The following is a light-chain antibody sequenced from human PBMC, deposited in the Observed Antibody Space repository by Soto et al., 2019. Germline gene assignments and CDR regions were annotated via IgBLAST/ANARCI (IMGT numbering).Light chain of an antibody. CDR3: QHLNSYSAT. V-gene: IGKV1-9*01. J-gene: IGKJ1*01. CDR2: GTS. CDR1: QGISKY. Sequence: DIQLTQSPSFLSASVGDRVTITCRASQGISKYFAWYQQKPGKAPKLLIYGTSTLQSGVPSRFSGSGSGTDFTLTIGSLQPEDFATYYCQHLNSYSATFGQGTKVEIK.